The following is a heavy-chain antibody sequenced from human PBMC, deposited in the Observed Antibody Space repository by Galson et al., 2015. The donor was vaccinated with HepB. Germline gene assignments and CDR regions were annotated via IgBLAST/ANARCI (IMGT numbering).Heavy chain of an antibody. Sequence: SLRLSCAASGFKFNRFGMEWVRRTPGKGMEWLAFISTDGRKQSYADSVKGRFSISRDNSKNTLYLQMNSLRFEDTSVYHCARDGPNYSPDNWGQGTLVTVSS. D-gene: IGHD4/OR15-4a*01. CDR3: ARDGPNYSPDN. CDR1: GFKFNRFG. CDR2: ISTDGRKQ. J-gene: IGHJ4*02. V-gene: IGHV3-33*07.